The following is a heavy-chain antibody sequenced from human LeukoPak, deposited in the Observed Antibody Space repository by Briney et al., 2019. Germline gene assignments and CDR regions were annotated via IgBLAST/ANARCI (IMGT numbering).Heavy chain of an antibody. D-gene: IGHD4/OR15-4a*01. CDR1: GFTFSSYG. J-gene: IGHJ1*01. V-gene: IGHV3-30*18. CDR3: AKDFAKYQY. CDR2: ISYDGPNK. Sequence: GGSLRLSCAASGFTFSSYGMHWVRQPPGRGLEWVAVISYDGPNKYYADSVKGRFTISRDNSKNTLYLQMNSLRTDDTAVYYCAKDFAKYQYWGQGTLVTVSS.